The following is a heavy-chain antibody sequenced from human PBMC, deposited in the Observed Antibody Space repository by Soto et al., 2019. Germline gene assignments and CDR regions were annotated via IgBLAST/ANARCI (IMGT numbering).Heavy chain of an antibody. D-gene: IGHD3-10*01. V-gene: IGHV1-69*08. Sequence: VQLVQSGAEVKKPGSSVKVSCKSSGGTYSPYTINWVRQAPGQGLEWMGRIIPFLGVTNYRLKFQARVTITADKATNTGYMDLRCLRFEDTAVYYCVRDWEISVFTWSFGGLWGRGTLVTVSS. CDR3: VRDWEISVFTWSFGGL. CDR1: GGTYSPYT. J-gene: IGHJ4*02. CDR2: IIPFLGVT.